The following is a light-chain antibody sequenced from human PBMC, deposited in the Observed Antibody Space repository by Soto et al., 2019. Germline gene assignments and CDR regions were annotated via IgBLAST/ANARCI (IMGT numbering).Light chain of an antibody. J-gene: IGLJ3*02. V-gene: IGLV1-40*01. CDR3: QSYDISLSASSPSWV. CDR1: SSNIGAGFD. CDR2: GNS. Sequence: QSVLTQPPSVSGAPGQRVTISCTGSSSNIGAGFDVHWYKQFPGTAPQLLMYGNSNRPSGVPDRFSGSKSGTSASLAITGLQAEDEADYYCQSYDISLSASSPSWVFGGGTKLTVL.